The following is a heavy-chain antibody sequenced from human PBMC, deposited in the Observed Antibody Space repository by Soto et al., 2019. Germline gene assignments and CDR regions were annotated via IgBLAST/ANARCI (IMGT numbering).Heavy chain of an antibody. Sequence: PGGSLRLSCAASGFTFSSYSMNWVRQAPGKGLEWVSYISSSSSTIYYADPVKGRFTISRDNAKNSLYLQMNSLRAEDTAVYYCARGKFAYGGFDIWGQGTMVTVSS. D-gene: IGHD4-17*01. CDR2: ISSSSSTI. CDR1: GFTFSSYS. V-gene: IGHV3-48*01. CDR3: ARGKFAYGGFDI. J-gene: IGHJ3*02.